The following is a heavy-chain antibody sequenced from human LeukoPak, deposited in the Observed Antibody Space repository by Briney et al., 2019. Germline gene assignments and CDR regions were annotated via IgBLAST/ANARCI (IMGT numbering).Heavy chain of an antibody. CDR3: ATRSPYYYGSGSSYYFDY. Sequence: SVKVSCKASGGTFSSYAISWVRQAPGQGLVWMGGIIPIFGTANYAQKFQGRVTITTDESTSTAYMELSSLRSEDTAVYYCATRSPYYYGSGSSYYFDYWGQGTLVTVSS. CDR1: GGTFSSYA. V-gene: IGHV1-69*05. D-gene: IGHD3-10*01. J-gene: IGHJ4*02. CDR2: IIPIFGTA.